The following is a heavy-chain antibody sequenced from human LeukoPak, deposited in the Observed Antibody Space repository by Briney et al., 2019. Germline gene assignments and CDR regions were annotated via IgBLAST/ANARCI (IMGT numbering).Heavy chain of an antibody. J-gene: IGHJ4*02. Sequence: GGSLRLSCAASGFTFSSYAMHWVRQAPGKGLEWVAVISYDGSNKYYADSVKGRFTISRDNSKNTLYLQMNSLRAEDTAVYYCAEVPYYDFWSGLGYFDYWGQGTLVTVSS. D-gene: IGHD3-3*01. CDR3: AEVPYYDFWSGLGYFDY. V-gene: IGHV3-30-3*01. CDR2: ISYDGSNK. CDR1: GFTFSSYA.